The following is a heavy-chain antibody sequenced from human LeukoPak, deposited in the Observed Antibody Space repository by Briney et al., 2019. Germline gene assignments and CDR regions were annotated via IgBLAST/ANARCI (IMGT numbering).Heavy chain of an antibody. J-gene: IGHJ6*03. CDR3: ARDRGYSSSWYPYYYYYYMDV. CDR2: IIPIFGTA. D-gene: IGHD6-13*01. Sequence: SVKVSCTASGGTFSSYAISWVRQAPGQGLEWMGGIIPIFGTANYAQKFQGRVTITADKSTSTAYMELSSLRSEDTAVYYCARDRGYSSSWYPYYYYYYMDVWGKGTTVTVSS. CDR1: GGTFSSYA. V-gene: IGHV1-69*06.